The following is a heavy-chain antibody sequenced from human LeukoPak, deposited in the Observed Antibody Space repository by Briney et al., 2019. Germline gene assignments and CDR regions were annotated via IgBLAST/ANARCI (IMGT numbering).Heavy chain of an antibody. CDR3: AKGAYDYIEIGYFDS. CDR1: GCASTNYA. J-gene: IGHJ4*02. Sequence: GGSLRLTCAAPGCASTNYAMNCVRQPPGKGLEWVSVLIGSSGSTDYADSVKGRFTISRDNSKNTVFLQMNSLRAEDTAIYYCAKGAYDYIEIGYFDSWGQGTLVTVSS. D-gene: IGHD5-12*01. CDR2: LIGSSGST. V-gene: IGHV3-23*01.